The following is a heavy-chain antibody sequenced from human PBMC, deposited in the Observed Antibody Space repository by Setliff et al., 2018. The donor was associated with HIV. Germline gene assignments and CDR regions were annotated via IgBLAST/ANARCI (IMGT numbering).Heavy chain of an antibody. Sequence: ASVKVSCKASGYTFTSYGISWVRQAPGQGLEWMGWICVYSDNTNYAQKFQGRVTMTRDTSTSTVYMELSSLRSEDTAVYYCARDLSISNPYYDILTGPGVYWGQGTLVTVSS. V-gene: IGHV1-18*01. D-gene: IGHD3-9*01. CDR1: GYTFTSYG. J-gene: IGHJ4*02. CDR3: ARDLSISNPYYDILTGPGVY. CDR2: ICVYSDNT.